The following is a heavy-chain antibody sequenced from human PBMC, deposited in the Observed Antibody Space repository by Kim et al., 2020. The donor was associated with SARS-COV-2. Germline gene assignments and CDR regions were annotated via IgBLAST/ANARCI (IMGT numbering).Heavy chain of an antibody. CDR1: GYSISSGYY. CDR3: ARDSVEMATIPFDY. D-gene: IGHD5-12*01. V-gene: IGHV4-38-2*02. Sequence: SETLSLTCTVSGYSISSGYYWGWIRQPPGKGLEWIGSIYHSGSTYYNPSLKSRVTISVDTSKNQFSLKLSSVTAADTAVYYCARDSVEMATIPFDYWGQGTLVTVSS. J-gene: IGHJ4*02. CDR2: IYHSGST.